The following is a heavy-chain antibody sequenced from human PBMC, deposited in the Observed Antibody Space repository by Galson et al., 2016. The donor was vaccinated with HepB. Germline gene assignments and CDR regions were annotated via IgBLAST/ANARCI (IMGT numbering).Heavy chain of an antibody. CDR3: ARALWGKLWNGMDD. CDR2: IFHSGTT. Sequence: SETLSLTCSVSGVSISNNNWWTWVRQSPGTGLEWIGEIFHSGTTNFNPAFKSRVLMSVDRSTNQFSLTLNFVTAADTAIYYCARALWGKLWNGMDDWGPGVNVTGS. D-gene: IGHD3-16*01. V-gene: IGHV4-4*02. CDR1: GVSISNNNW. J-gene: IGHJ6*02.